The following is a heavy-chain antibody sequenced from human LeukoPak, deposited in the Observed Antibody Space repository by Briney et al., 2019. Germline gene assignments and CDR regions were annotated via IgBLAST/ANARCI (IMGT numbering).Heavy chain of an antibody. V-gene: IGHV1-69*06. CDR2: IIPIFGTA. J-gene: IGHJ4*02. D-gene: IGHD1-26*01. CDR3: ARNRYSGSYVHFDY. Sequence: SVKVSCKASGGTFSSYAISWVRQAPGQGLEWMGGIIPIFGTANYAQKFQGRVTITADKSTSTAYMELSSLRSEDTAVYYCARNRYSGSYVHFDYWGQGTLVTVSS. CDR1: GGTFSSYA.